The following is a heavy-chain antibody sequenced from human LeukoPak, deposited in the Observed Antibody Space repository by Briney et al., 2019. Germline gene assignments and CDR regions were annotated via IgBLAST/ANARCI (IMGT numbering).Heavy chain of an antibody. J-gene: IGHJ5*02. CDR1: GYTFTGYY. CDR3: ARWARVVPAAKCWFDP. V-gene: IGHV1-2*02. D-gene: IGHD2-2*01. CDR2: INPNSGGT. Sequence: GASVKVSCKASGYTFTGYYMHWVRKAPGQGLEWMGWINPNSGGTNYAQKFQGRVTMTRDTSISTAYMELSRLRSDDTAVYYCARWARVVPAAKCWFDPWGQGTLVTVSS.